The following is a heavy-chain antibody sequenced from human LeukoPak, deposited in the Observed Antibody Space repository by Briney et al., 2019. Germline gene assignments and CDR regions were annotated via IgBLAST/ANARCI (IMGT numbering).Heavy chain of an antibody. V-gene: IGHV3-30*02. D-gene: IGHD3-22*01. CDR1: GFTFSSYG. Sequence: GGSLRLSCAASGFTFSSYGMHWVRQAPGKGLEWVAFIRYDGSNKYYADSVKGRFTISRDNSKNTLYLQMNSLRAEDTAVYYCAKERTPDPLYYYDSSGSNDFDYWGQGTLVTVSS. CDR3: AKERTPDPLYYYDSSGSNDFDY. J-gene: IGHJ4*02. CDR2: IRYDGSNK.